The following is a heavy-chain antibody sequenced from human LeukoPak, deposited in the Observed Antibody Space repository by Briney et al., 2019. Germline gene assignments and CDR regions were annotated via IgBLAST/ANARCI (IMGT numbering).Heavy chain of an antibody. Sequence: GGSLRLSCAASGFTVSSNYMSWVRQAPGKGLEWVSVIYSGGSTYYADSVKGRFTISRDNSKNTLYLQMNSLRAEDTAVYYCASDGAGMYYYDSSGYYDYWGQGTLVTVSS. V-gene: IGHV3-66*01. D-gene: IGHD3-22*01. CDR2: IYSGGST. CDR3: ASDGAGMYYYDSSGYYDY. J-gene: IGHJ4*02. CDR1: GFTVSSNY.